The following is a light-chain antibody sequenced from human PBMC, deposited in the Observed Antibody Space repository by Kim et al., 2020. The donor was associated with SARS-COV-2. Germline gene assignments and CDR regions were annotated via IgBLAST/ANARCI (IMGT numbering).Light chain of an antibody. CDR3: QQRET. CDR1: KSISSY. V-gene: IGKV3-11*01. CDR2: DAS. J-gene: IGKJ2*01. Sequence: PGTLAISPGERATLTCRARKSISSYLSWYQQKAGQAPRLLIYDASNRATGIPARFSGSGSETDFTLTISSLEPEDFAIYYCQQRETFGQGTKLEI.